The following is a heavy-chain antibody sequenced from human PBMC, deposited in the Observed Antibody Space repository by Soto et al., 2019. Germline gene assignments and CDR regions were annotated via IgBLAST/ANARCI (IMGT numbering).Heavy chain of an antibody. Sequence: PGGSLRLSCAASGFTFSSYSMNWVRQAPGKGLEWVSSISSSSSYIYYADTVKGRFTISRDNAKNSLYLQMNSLRAEDTAVYYCARVARGSSPVYYYYGMDVWGQGTTVTVSS. CDR1: GFTFSSYS. CDR3: ARVARGSSPVYYYYGMDV. CDR2: ISSSSSYI. J-gene: IGHJ6*02. V-gene: IGHV3-21*01. D-gene: IGHD6-6*01.